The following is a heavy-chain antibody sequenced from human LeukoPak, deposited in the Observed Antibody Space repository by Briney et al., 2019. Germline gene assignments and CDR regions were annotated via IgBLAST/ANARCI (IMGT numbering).Heavy chain of an antibody. V-gene: IGHV4-4*07. D-gene: IGHD6-6*01. CDR2: IYCTGST. CDR1: GGSIISDY. CDR3: ARTQYSSSVLFAS. Sequence: PSGTLSLTCTVSGGSIISDYWTWIRQPAGKGLEWIGQIYCTGSTNYNPSLKSRVTMSVDTSRNQFSLMLSSVTAADTAVYYCARTQYSSSVLFASWGQGTLVTVSS. J-gene: IGHJ4*02.